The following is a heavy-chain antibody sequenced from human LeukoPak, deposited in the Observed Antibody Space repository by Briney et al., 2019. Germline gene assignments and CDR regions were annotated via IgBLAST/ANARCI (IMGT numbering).Heavy chain of an antibody. Sequence: PGGSLRLSCAASGFTFSSYSMNWVRQAPGKGLEWVSYISSSSSTIYYADSVKGRFTISRDNAKNSLYLQMNSLRAEDTAVYYCASPWEGTTGTTRHDAFDIWGQGTMVTVSS. CDR3: ASPWEGTTGTTRHDAFDI. J-gene: IGHJ3*02. V-gene: IGHV3-48*01. CDR2: ISSSSSTI. CDR1: GFTFSSYS. D-gene: IGHD1-1*01.